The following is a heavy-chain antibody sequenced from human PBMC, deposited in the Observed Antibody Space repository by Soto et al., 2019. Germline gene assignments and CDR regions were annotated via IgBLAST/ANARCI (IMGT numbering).Heavy chain of an antibody. D-gene: IGHD2-2*01. Sequence: SETLSRTCTVSCGSISSCYWSWIRQPAWKGLEWVVRIYTSGSTNYKPSLKSRVTMSVDTSKNQFSLKLSSVTAADTAVYYCERDIVVVPAEMHWFDPWGQGPLATVS. CDR2: IYTSGST. J-gene: IGHJ5*02. CDR1: CGSISSCY. CDR3: ERDIVVVPAEMHWFDP. V-gene: IGHV4-4*07.